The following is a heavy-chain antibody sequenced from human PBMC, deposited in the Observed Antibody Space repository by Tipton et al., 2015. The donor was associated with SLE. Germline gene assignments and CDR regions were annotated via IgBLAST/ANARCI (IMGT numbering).Heavy chain of an antibody. V-gene: IGHV4-34*01. D-gene: IGHD3-22*01. CDR2: INHSGST. J-gene: IGHJ3*02. CDR1: GGSISSHY. Sequence: TLSLTCTVSGGSISSHYWSWIRQPPGKGLEWIGEINHSGSTNYNPSLKSRVTISVDTPKNQFSLKLSSVTAADTAVYYCARGTGPLIVSYAPHAFDIWGQGTMVTVSS. CDR3: ARGTGPLIVSYAPHAFDI.